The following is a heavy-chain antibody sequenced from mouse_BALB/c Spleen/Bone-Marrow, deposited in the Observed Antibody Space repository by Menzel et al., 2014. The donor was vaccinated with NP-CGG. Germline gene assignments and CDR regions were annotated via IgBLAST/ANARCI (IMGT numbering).Heavy chain of an antibody. V-gene: IGHV1-7*01. CDR3: ARYGGRSYDGFAY. D-gene: IGHD2-12*01. Sequence: VQVVESGAELAKPGASVKMSCKASGYTFTIYWMHWVKQRPGQGLEWIGYISPSTGYTEYNQKFKDKATLTADKSSSTAYMQLSSLTSEDSAVYYCARYGGRSYDGFAYWGQGTLVTVSA. CDR1: GYTFTIYW. CDR2: ISPSTGYT. J-gene: IGHJ3*01.